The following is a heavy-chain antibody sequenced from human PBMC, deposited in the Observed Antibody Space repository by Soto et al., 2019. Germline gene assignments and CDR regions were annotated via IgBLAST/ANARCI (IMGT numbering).Heavy chain of an antibody. D-gene: IGHD3-3*01. CDR3: ASYYDFWSGYYSWFDP. V-gene: IGHV3-23*01. J-gene: IGHJ5*02. Sequence: LRLSCAASGFTFSSYAMSWVRQAPGKGLEWVSAISGSGGSTYYADSVKGRFTISRDNSKNTLYLQMNSLRAEDTAVYYCASYYDFWSGYYSWFDPWGQGTLVTVSS. CDR1: GFTFSSYA. CDR2: ISGSGGST.